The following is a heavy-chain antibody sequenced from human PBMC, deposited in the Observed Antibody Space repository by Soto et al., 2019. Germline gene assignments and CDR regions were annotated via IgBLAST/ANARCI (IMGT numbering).Heavy chain of an antibody. CDR1: GGTFSSYA. V-gene: IGHV1-69*13. CDR3: ASHTEGTYYYGSGSSGPFDY. D-gene: IGHD3-10*01. Sequence: ASVKVSCKASGGTFSSYAISWVRQAPGQGLEWMGGIIPIFGTANYAQKFQGRVTITADESTSTAYMELSSLRSEDTAVYYCASHTEGTYYYGSGSSGPFDYWGQGTLVTVSS. CDR2: IIPIFGTA. J-gene: IGHJ4*02.